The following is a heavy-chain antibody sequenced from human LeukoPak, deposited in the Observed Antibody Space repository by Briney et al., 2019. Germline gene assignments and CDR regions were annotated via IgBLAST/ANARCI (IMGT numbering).Heavy chain of an antibody. CDR3: ASADFYGDYERY. CDR2: IIPIFGTV. CDR1: GGTFSSYA. J-gene: IGHJ4*02. Sequence: AAAVKVSCKASGGTFSSYAISWVRQAPGQGLEWMGGIIPIFGTVNYAQKFQGRVTITTDESTSTAYMELSSLRSEDTAVYYCASADFYGDYERYWGQGTLVTVSS. D-gene: IGHD4-17*01. V-gene: IGHV1-69*05.